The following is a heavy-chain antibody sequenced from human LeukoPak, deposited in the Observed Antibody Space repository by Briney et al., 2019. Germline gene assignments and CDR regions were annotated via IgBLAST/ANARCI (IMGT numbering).Heavy chain of an antibody. CDR3: ARSIWQRITIFGPGVRFDP. V-gene: IGHV4-61*01. Sequence: SETLSLTCTVSGGSISSGSYYWSWIRQPPGKGLEWIGYIYYSGSTNYNPSLKSRVTISVDTSKNQFSLKLSSVTAADTAVYYCARSIWQRITIFGPGVRFDPWGQGTLVTVSS. CDR2: IYYSGST. D-gene: IGHD3-3*01. J-gene: IGHJ5*02. CDR1: GGSISSGSYY.